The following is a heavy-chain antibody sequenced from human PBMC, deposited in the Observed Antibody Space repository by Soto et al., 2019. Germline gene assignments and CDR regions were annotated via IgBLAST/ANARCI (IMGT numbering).Heavy chain of an antibody. Sequence: SETLSLTCTVSGDSISSYYWSWIRQPPGKGLEYIGYIYYSGSTNYNPSLKSRVTISVDTSKNQFSLKLSSVTAADRAVYYCARVRMNYYYHGMDVWGQGTTVTVSS. CDR2: IYYSGST. V-gene: IGHV4-59*01. J-gene: IGHJ6*02. D-gene: IGHD2-15*01. CDR3: ARVRMNYYYHGMDV. CDR1: GDSISSYY.